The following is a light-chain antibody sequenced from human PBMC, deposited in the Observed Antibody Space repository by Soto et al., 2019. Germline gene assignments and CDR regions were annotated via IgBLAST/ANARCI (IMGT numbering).Light chain of an antibody. CDR1: QSVSSSY. Sequence: EIVLTQSAGTLSLSPGERATLSCRASQSVSSSYLAWYQQKPGQAPRLLIYGASSRATGIPDRFSGNGSGTDFTLTISRLEPEDFVVYYCQQYGSSPWTFGQGTKVDIK. CDR2: GAS. CDR3: QQYGSSPWT. J-gene: IGKJ1*01. V-gene: IGKV3-20*01.